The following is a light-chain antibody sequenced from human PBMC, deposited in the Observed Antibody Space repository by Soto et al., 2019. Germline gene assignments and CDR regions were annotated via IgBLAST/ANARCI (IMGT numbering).Light chain of an antibody. Sequence: DIQMTQSPSSVSASVGDRVTITCRASQGISSWLAWYQQKPGKAPKLLIYAASSLQSGVPSRFSGSGTEKDFTLSISSPQPEDCRTYYCQQAKGFPPTFGGGTKVEIK. J-gene: IGKJ4*01. V-gene: IGKV1-12*01. CDR2: AAS. CDR1: QGISSW. CDR3: QQAKGFPPT.